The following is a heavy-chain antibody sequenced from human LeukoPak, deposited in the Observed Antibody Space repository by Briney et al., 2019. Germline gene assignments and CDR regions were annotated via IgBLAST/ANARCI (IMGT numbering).Heavy chain of an antibody. J-gene: IGHJ4*02. Sequence: TSETLSLTCTVSGGSISSYDWGWIRQPPGKGLEWVGQIYYRETPNYNPSLKSRVTISIDTSKNQFSLKLNSVTAADTAVYYCAAESERWLLRSWGQGTLVTVSS. D-gene: IGHD1-26*01. CDR2: IYYRETP. CDR1: GGSISSYD. V-gene: IGHV4-59*03. CDR3: AAESERWLLRS.